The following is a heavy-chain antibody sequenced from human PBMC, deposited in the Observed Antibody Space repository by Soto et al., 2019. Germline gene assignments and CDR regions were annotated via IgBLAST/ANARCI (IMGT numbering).Heavy chain of an antibody. Sequence: EVQLVESGGGLVKPGGSLRLSCAASGFTFSNAWMSWVRQAPGKGLEWVGRIKSKTDGGTTDYAGPLKGRFTISSDNSKNTLFLEMNSLKTESKAEYYSTTDNVYVPFGAFDIWGQGTIVTVSS. D-gene: IGHD2-8*01. V-gene: IGHV3-15*01. CDR3: TTDNVYVPFGAFDI. CDR1: GFTFSNAW. CDR2: IKSKTDGGTT. J-gene: IGHJ3*02.